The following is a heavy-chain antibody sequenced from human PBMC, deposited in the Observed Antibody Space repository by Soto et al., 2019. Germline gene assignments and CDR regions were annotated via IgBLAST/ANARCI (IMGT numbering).Heavy chain of an antibody. Sequence: EVQLVESGGGLVQPGGSLKLSCAASGFAFSDSAMHWVRQASGKGLEWIGRIRGKRGNDGTAYAASVKGRFTISRDDSKPTTYLQMNSLKIEDTAVYYCTRRRDWPAVDPLDYWGQGTLVTVSS. CDR3: TRRRDWPAVDPLDY. J-gene: IGHJ4*02. CDR2: IRGKRGNDGT. CDR1: GFAFSDSA. V-gene: IGHV3-73*02. D-gene: IGHD2-2*01.